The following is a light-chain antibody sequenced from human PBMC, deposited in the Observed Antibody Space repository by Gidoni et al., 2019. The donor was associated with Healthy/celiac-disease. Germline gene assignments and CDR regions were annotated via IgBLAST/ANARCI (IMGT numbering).Light chain of an antibody. CDR1: SSDVGGYNY. CDR3: SSYTSSSTEV. Sequence: QPVLTQPASVSGSPGQSITTSCTGTSSDVGGYNYVSWYQQHPGKAPKLMIYDVNNRPSGVSNRFSGSKSGNTASLTISGLQAEDEADYYCSSYTSSSTEVFGGGTKLTVL. J-gene: IGLJ3*02. V-gene: IGLV2-14*01. CDR2: DVN.